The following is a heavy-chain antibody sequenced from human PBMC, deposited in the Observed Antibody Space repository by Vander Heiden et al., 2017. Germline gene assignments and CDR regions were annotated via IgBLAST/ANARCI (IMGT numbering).Heavy chain of an antibody. CDR1: VGSSSSSSSH. CDR2: IVYGGSA. V-gene: IGHV4-39*01. D-gene: IGHD3-10*01. Sequence: QLQLQESGPGLVKPSETLSLTCTVPVGSSSSSSSHWGWVGPPPGKGLEWIGNIVYGGSAYYNPSLKRRVTISVDTSKNQFSLKLSSVTAADTAVYYCASSTMVRGIIYALDVWGQGTTVSVSS. CDR3: ASSTMVRGIIYALDV. J-gene: IGHJ6*02.